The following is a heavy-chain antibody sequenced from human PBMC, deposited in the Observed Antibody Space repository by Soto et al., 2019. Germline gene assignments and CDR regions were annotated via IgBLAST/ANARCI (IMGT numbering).Heavy chain of an antibody. J-gene: IGHJ4*02. V-gene: IGHV1-18*04. D-gene: IGHD1-26*01. Sequence: QVQLVQSGAEVKKPGASVKVSCKASGYTFTSYGISWVRQAPGQGLEWMGWISAYNGNTNYAQKLQGRVNMTTDTSTGQGSREVRSLRSDDTAVYSCARPPPGGSYYFDYWGQGTLVTVSS. CDR2: ISAYNGNT. CDR1: GYTFTSYG. CDR3: ARPPPGGSYYFDY.